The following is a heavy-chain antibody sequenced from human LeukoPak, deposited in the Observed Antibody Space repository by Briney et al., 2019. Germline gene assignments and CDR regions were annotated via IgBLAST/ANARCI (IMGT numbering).Heavy chain of an antibody. J-gene: IGHJ4*02. V-gene: IGHV3-23*01. D-gene: IGHD2-2*01. CDR3: AKKFRDCSSTSCSKYYFDY. CDR2: ISGSGGST. Sequence: PGGSLRLSCAASGFTFSSYWMSWVRQAPGKGLEWVSAISGSGGSTYYADSAKGRFTISRDNSKNTLYLQMNSLRAEDTAVYYCAKKFRDCSSTSCSKYYFDYWGQGTLVTVSS. CDR1: GFTFSSYW.